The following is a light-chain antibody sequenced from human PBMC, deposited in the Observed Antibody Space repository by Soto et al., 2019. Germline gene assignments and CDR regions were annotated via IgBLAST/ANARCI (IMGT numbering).Light chain of an antibody. V-gene: IGLV2-14*01. J-gene: IGLJ2*01. CDR2: DVS. CDR1: SSDVGGYNF. Sequence: QSALAQPASVSGSPGQSITISCTGTSSDVGGYNFVSWYQQHPGKAPKLMIFDVSNQPSGVSKPFSGSQSGSTASLTISGVQAEDEADCYGRSYKYRGTRGLVFGGGTKLTVL. CDR3: RSYKYRGTRGLV.